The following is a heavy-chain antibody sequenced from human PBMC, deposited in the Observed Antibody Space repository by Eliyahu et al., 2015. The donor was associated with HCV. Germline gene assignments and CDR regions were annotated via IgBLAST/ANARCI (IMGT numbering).Heavy chain of an antibody. CDR2: IIPILGIA. D-gene: IGHD3-22*01. V-gene: IGHV1-69*04. CDR1: GGXFSXYA. J-gene: IGHJ4*02. CDR3: ARAYYYDSSGYSGNFDY. Sequence: QVQLVQSGAEVKKPGSSVKVSCKASGGXFSXYAIXXXRQAPGQGLEWXGRIIPILGIANYAQKFQGRVTITADKSTSTAYMELSSLRSEDTAVYYCARAYYYDSSGYSGNFDYWGQGTLVTVSS.